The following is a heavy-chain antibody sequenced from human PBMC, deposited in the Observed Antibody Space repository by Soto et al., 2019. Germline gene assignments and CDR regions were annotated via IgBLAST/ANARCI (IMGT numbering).Heavy chain of an antibody. Sequence: QVQLQESGPGLVKPSETLSVTCTVSGDSITSYNWNWIRQSPGKGLEWIGYLYHTGTTNSNPSFRSRVTISLDTSKNQFSLKLSSVTAADTAVYYCARDLPPCYPACVFDIWRPGTAVTVSS. CDR1: GDSITSYN. CDR3: ARDLPPCYPACVFDI. J-gene: IGHJ3*02. V-gene: IGHV4-59*01. CDR2: LYHTGTT. D-gene: IGHD2-15*01.